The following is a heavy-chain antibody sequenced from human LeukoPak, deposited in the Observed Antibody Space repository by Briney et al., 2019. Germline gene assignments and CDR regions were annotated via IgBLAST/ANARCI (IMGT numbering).Heavy chain of an antibody. CDR3: ARRFLIVVDRVDAFDI. CDR1: GYSFTSYW. J-gene: IGHJ3*02. V-gene: IGHV5-51*01. D-gene: IGHD3-22*01. CDR2: TYPGDSDT. Sequence: GESLQISCKGSGYSFTSYWIGWVRQMPGKGLEWMGITYPGDSDTRYSPSFQGQVTISADKSISTAYLQWSSLKASDTAMYYCARRFLIVVDRVDAFDIWGQGTMVTVSS.